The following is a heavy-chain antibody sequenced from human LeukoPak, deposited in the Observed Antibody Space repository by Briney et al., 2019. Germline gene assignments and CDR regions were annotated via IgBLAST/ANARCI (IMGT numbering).Heavy chain of an antibody. CDR3: ARSAVDLLRLGYYYYGMDV. Sequence: PSETLSLTCTVSGGSISSYYWSWIRQPAGKGLEWIGRIYTSGSTNYNPSLKSRVTMSVDTSKNQFSLKLSSVTAADTAVYYCARSAVDLLRLGYYYYGMDVWGQGTTVTVSS. J-gene: IGHJ6*02. V-gene: IGHV4-4*07. CDR2: IYTSGST. CDR1: GGSISSYY. D-gene: IGHD3-16*01.